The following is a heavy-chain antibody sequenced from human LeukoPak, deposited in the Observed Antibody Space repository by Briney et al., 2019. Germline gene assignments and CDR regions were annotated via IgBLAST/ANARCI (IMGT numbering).Heavy chain of an antibody. CDR1: GYTLTELS. D-gene: IGHD5-18*01. CDR2: FDPEDGET. V-gene: IGHV1-24*01. J-gene: IGHJ6*03. CDR3: TTGGRGYSFRTGYYYYYMDV. Sequence: ASVKVSCKVSGYTLTELSMHWVRQAPGKGLEWMGGFDPEDGETIYAQKFQGRVTMTEDTSTDTAYMELSSLRSEDTAVYYCTTGGRGYSFRTGYYYYYMDVWGKGTAVTVSS.